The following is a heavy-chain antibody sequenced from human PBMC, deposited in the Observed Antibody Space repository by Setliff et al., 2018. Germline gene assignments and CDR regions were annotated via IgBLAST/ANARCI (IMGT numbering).Heavy chain of an antibody. CDR2: IHYSGST. J-gene: IGHJ6*03. Sequence: SETLSLTCTVSGGSISSGSYYWGWIRQPPRKGLEWIGSIHYSGSTYYNPSLKSRVTISVDTSKNQFSLKLDSVIVADTAVYYCARMAVRVASRPSSPLDYYYYMDLWGKGATVTVSS. CDR3: ARMAVRVASRPSSPLDYYYYMDL. D-gene: IGHD6-6*01. CDR1: GGSISSGSYY. V-gene: IGHV4-39*01.